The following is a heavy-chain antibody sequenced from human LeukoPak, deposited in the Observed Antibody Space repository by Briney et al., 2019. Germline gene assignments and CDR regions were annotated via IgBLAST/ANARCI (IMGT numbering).Heavy chain of an antibody. J-gene: IGHJ3*02. D-gene: IGHD5-12*01. Sequence: SETLSLTCTVSGGSIGSGGYYWSWIRQHPGKALEWLGYIDYRGSTNYNPSLKSRVTISVDTSKNQFSLKLSSVTAADTAVYYCARCGYSDAFDIWGQGTMVTVSS. V-gene: IGHV4-61*08. CDR1: GGSIGSGGYY. CDR2: IDYRGST. CDR3: ARCGYSDAFDI.